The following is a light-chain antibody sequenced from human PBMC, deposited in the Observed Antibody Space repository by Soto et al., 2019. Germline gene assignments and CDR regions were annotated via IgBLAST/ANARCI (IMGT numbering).Light chain of an antibody. CDR3: QQYNSYSWT. V-gene: IGKV1-5*03. Sequence: DIQMTQSPSTLSASVGDRVTITCRASQSISSWLAWYQQKPGKAPKLLIYTASSLESGVPSRFRGSGSGTDFTLTISSLQPDDFATYYCQQYNSYSWTFGQGTKVEIK. J-gene: IGKJ1*01. CDR1: QSISSW. CDR2: TAS.